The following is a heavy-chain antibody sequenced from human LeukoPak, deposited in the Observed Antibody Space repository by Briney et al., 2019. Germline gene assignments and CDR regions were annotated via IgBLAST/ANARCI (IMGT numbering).Heavy chain of an antibody. J-gene: IGHJ5*02. V-gene: IGHV1-3*01. CDR3: ARGRNYDSSGILNWFDP. Sequence: ASVKVSCKASEYTFTSYAMHWVRQAPGQRLEWMGWISAGNGNTKYSQKFQGRVTIIRDTSASTVYMELSSLRSEDTAVYYCARGRNYDSSGILNWFDPWGQGTLVTVSS. CDR1: EYTFTSYA. D-gene: IGHD3-22*01. CDR2: ISAGNGNT.